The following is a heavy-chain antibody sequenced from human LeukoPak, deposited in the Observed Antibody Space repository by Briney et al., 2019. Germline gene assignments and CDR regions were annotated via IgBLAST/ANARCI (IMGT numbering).Heavy chain of an antibody. D-gene: IGHD2-2*01. CDR1: GGSFSGYY. J-gene: IGHJ4*02. CDR3: ASYCSSTSCPPFDY. V-gene: IGHV4-34*01. Sequence: SETLSLTCAVYGGSFSGYYWSWIRQPPGKGLEWIGEINHSGSTNYNPSLKRRVTISVDTYKNQFSLKLSSVTAADTAVYYCASYCSSTSCPPFDYWGQGTLVTVSS. CDR2: INHSGST.